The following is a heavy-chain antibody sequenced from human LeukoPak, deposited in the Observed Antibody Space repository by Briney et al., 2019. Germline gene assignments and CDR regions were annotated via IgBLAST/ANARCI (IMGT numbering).Heavy chain of an antibody. J-gene: IGHJ4*02. V-gene: IGHV4-59*01. D-gene: IGHD6-6*01. CDR2: IYHSGST. Sequence: SETLSLTCAASGVTFSGYYLSWIRQPPGKGLEWIGYIYHSGSTNYNPSLKSRVTISADTSKDQFSLKLASVTAADTAVYYCANGYSSTCYYCDYWGQGTLVTVSS. CDR1: GVTFSGYY. CDR3: ANGYSSTCYYCDY.